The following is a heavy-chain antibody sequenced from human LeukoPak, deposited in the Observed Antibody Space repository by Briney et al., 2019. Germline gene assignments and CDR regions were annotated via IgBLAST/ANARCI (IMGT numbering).Heavy chain of an antibody. Sequence: ASVKVSCKASGYTFTSYGISWVRQAPGQGLEWMGWISAYNGNTNYAQKLQGRATMTTDTSTSTAYMELRSLRSDDTAVYYCARSHYDILTGYKDFYYYYGMDVWGQGTTVTVSS. V-gene: IGHV1-18*01. J-gene: IGHJ6*02. CDR3: ARSHYDILTGYKDFYYYYGMDV. CDR1: GYTFTSYG. D-gene: IGHD3-9*01. CDR2: ISAYNGNT.